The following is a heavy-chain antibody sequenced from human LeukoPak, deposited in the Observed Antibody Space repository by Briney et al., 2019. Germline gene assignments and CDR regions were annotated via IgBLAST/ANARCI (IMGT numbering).Heavy chain of an antibody. J-gene: IGHJ4*02. D-gene: IGHD4-17*01. CDR1: GLTVSSNH. Sequence: PGGSLRLSCAASGLTVSSNHMSWVRQAPGKGLEWVSIIYSGGSAYYADSVKGRFTISIDNAKNTLYLQMNSLRADDTAVYYCARTRDYRFEYWGQGTLATVSS. CDR3: ARTRDYRFEY. CDR2: IYSGGSA. V-gene: IGHV3-53*01.